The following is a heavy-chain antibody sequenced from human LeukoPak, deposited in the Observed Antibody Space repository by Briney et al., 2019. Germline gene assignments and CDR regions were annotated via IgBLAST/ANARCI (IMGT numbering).Heavy chain of an antibody. D-gene: IGHD1-14*01. Sequence: GALVKVSCKASGYTFTDFGFILVRQAPGQGLEWMGWVSTYNGDTDYAKKFQDRVTMTTESSTQTTFMELRNLRSDDTAVYYCARAESMALYFLYWGQGTLVSVSS. J-gene: IGHJ1*01. CDR2: VSTYNGDT. CDR3: ARAESMALYFLY. CDR1: GYTFTDFG. V-gene: IGHV1-18*01.